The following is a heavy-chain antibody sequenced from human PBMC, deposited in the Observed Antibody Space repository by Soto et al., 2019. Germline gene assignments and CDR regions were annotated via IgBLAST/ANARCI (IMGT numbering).Heavy chain of an antibody. D-gene: IGHD3-10*01. J-gene: IGHJ6*02. V-gene: IGHV3-21*01. CDR1: RFAFSSYS. Sequence: QLVESGGGLVKPGGSLRVSRAASRFAFSSYSMHWVRQAPMKGLEWVASINSVASYVYYADSVEGRFTISRDNAKNSVYRQMNSLRAEDTAVYYCTRDRSSFMRGRIRGPYGGLDVWGQGTTVLVS. CDR2: INSVASYV. CDR3: TRDRSSFMRGRIRGPYGGLDV.